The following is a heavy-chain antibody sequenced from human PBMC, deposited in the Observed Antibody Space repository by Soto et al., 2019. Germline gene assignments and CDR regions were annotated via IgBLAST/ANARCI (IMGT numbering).Heavy chain of an antibody. V-gene: IGHV3-49*03. CDR1: GFTFGGYA. CDR2: IRSKAYGGTT. CDR3: TRDAYYDVWSDSYYFDY. Sequence: PGGSLRLSCTASGFTFGGYAMSWFGQAPGKGLEWVGFIRSKAYGGTTEYAASVKGRFTISRDDSKSIAYLQMNSLKTEDTAVYYCTRDAYYDVWSDSYYFDYWGQGTLVTVSS. J-gene: IGHJ4*02. D-gene: IGHD3-3*01.